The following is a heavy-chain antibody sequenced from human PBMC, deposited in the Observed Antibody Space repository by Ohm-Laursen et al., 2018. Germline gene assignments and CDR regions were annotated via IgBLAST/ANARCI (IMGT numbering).Heavy chain of an antibody. CDR1: GFSLTTSGVA. CDR2: IYWDDDR. Sequence: TQTLTLTCTFSGFSLTTSGVAVGWIRQPPGKALEWLGIIYWDDDRRYKPSLKSRITITKDTSKNQVVLTMTNMDPVDTATYYCAHPQQNDAFHIWGQGTMVTVSS. V-gene: IGHV2-5*02. CDR3: AHPQQNDAFHI. J-gene: IGHJ3*02.